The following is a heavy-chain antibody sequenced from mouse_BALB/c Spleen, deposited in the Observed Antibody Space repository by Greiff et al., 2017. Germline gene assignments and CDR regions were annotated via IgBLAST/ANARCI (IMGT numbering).Heavy chain of an antibody. V-gene: IGHV3-2*02. CDR3: AGFDFLYYYAMDY. D-gene: IGHD2-4*01. J-gene: IGHJ4*01. CDR2: ISYSGST. Sequence: EVQLQQSGPGLVKPSQSLPLTCTVTGYSITSDYAWNWIRQFPGNKLEWMGYISYSGSTSYNPSLKSRISITRDTSKNQFFLQLNSVTTEDTATYYCAGFDFLYYYAMDYWGQGTSVTVSS. CDR1: GYSITSDYA.